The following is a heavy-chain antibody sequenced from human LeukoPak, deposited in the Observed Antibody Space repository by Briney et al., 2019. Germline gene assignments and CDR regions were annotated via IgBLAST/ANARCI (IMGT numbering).Heavy chain of an antibody. CDR2: IYYGGST. V-gene: IGHV4-59*01. Sequence: SETLSLTCTVSGGSISTYYWSWIRQPPGKGLEWIGYIYYGGSTNYNPSLKSRVTISVDTSNNQFSLKLSSVTAADTAIYYCARRDGYNYLDWYFDLWGRGTLVTVSS. J-gene: IGHJ2*01. CDR1: GGSISTYY. D-gene: IGHD5-24*01. CDR3: ARRDGYNYLDWYFDL.